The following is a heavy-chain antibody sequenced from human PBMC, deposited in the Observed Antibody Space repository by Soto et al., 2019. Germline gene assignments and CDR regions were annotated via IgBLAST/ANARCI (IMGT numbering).Heavy chain of an antibody. D-gene: IGHD4-17*01. CDR1: GGSISGYY. CDR2: IYYNGTT. V-gene: IGHV4-59*13. Sequence: QVQLQESGPGLVNPSETLSLTCTVFGGSISGYYWTWIRQSPGGGLEWIGYIYYNGTTNYNPSLQSRVTISIATSKSQFSLRLRSLTAADTAVYYCARWSDYGDYYYYGMDVWGQGTTVTVSS. CDR3: ARWSDYGDYYYYGMDV. J-gene: IGHJ6*02.